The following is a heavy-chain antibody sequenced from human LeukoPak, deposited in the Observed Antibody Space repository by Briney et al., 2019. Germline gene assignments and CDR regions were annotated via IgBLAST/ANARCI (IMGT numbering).Heavy chain of an antibody. J-gene: IGHJ4*02. CDR3: AGENGGGESNYFDY. V-gene: IGHV4-59*01. CDR2: IYYSGST. CDR1: GGSISSYY. Sequence: SETLSLTCTVSGGSISSYYWSWIRQPPGKGLEWLGYIYYSGSTNYNPSLKSRVTISVDTSKNQFSLKLSSVTAADTAVYYCAGENGGGESNYFDYWGQGTLVTVSS. D-gene: IGHD4-23*01.